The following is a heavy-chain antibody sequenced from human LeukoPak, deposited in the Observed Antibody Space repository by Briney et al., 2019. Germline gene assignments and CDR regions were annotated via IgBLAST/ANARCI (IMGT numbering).Heavy chain of an antibody. Sequence: SQTLSLTCTVSGGSISSGSYYWSWIRQPAGKGLEWIGRIYTSGSTNYNPSLKSRVTISVDTSKNQFSQKLSSVTAADTAVYYCARGHSSSSGRGRVDYWGQGTLVTVSS. CDR3: ARGHSSSSGRGRVDY. V-gene: IGHV4-61*02. J-gene: IGHJ4*02. D-gene: IGHD6-6*01. CDR1: GGSISSGSYY. CDR2: IYTSGST.